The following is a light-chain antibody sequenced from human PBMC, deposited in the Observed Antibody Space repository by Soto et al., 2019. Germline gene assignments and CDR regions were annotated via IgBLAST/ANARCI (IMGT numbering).Light chain of an antibody. CDR3: QVWASSNDLYV. CDR2: HDS. J-gene: IGLJ1*01. Sequence: SYELTQPPSVSVAPGQTAKITCGGDNIGGKTVHWYQQKPGQAPVVVVDHDSDRPSGIPERFSGSNSGNTATLTISGVEAGDEADYFCQVWASSNDLYVFGSGTKGTVL. CDR1: NIGGKT. V-gene: IGLV3-21*02.